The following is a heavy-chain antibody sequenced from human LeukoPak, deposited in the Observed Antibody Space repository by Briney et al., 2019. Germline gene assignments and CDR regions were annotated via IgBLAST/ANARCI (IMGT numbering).Heavy chain of an antibody. CDR1: GGSISGYC. CDR3: ARGDGYNLY. Sequence: SETLSLTCTVSGGSISGYCWSWIRQPPGKGLEWIAYICYRGSTNYNPSLKSRVTISVDTSKNQFSLNLNSVTAADTAVNYCARGDGYNLYWGQGTLVTVSS. CDR2: ICYRGST. J-gene: IGHJ4*02. D-gene: IGHD5-24*01. V-gene: IGHV4-59*01.